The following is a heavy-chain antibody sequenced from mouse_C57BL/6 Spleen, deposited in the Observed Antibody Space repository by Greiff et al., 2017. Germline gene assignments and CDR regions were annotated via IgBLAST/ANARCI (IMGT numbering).Heavy chain of an antibody. D-gene: IGHD2-12*01. V-gene: IGHV1-69*01. CDR2: IDPSDSYT. CDR1: GYTFTSYW. J-gene: IGHJ3*01. Sequence: QVQLQQPGAELVMPGASVKLSCKASGYTFTSYWMHWVKQRPGQGLEWIGGIDPSDSYTNYNQKFKGKSTLTVDKSSSTAYMRLGSLTSEDSAVYYCARYYYSHKGFAYWGQGALVTVSA. CDR3: ARYYYSHKGFAY.